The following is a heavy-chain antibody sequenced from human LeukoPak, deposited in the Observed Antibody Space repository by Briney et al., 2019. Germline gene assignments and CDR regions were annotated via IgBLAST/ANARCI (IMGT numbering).Heavy chain of an antibody. Sequence: ASVKVSCKASGYTFTGYYMHWVRQAPGQGLEWMGWINPNSGGTNYAQKFQGRVTMTRDTSISTAYMELSRLRSDDTAVYYCARLRGYCSSTNCQVGWFDPWGQGTLVTVSS. CDR2: INPNSGGT. D-gene: IGHD2-2*03. J-gene: IGHJ5*02. CDR1: GYTFTGYY. V-gene: IGHV1-2*02. CDR3: ARLRGYCSSTNCQVGWFDP.